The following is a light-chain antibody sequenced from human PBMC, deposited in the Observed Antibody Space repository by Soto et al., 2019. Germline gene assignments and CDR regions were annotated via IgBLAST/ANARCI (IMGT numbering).Light chain of an antibody. J-gene: IGLJ3*02. CDR3: CSSAGSSTWV. CDR2: EGS. CDR1: KNDIGSYRF. Sequence: QSLLTQPASVSGSPGESITISCIGTKNDIGSYRFVSWYQQHPGEASKLMISEGSKRPSGTSNRFSGSKSGNTASLRISGLQAEDEADYYCCSSAGSSTWVFGGGTKVTVL. V-gene: IGLV2-23*01.